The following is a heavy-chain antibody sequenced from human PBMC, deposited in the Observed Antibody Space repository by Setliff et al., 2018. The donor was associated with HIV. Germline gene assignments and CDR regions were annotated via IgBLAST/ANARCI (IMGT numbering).Heavy chain of an antibody. CDR2: IYYSGNT. CDR1: GDSISSGGYF. J-gene: IGHJ4*02. D-gene: IGHD6-19*01. CDR3: IIAYSSGWLAPMGFDS. V-gene: IGHV4-30-4*01. Sequence: SETLSLTCTVSGDSISSGGYFWTWIRQHPGKGLEWIGYIYYSGNTYYHPSLNSRVTISIDTSKNQFSLKLRSVTAADTAVYYCIIAYSSGWLAPMGFDSWGQGTLVTVSS.